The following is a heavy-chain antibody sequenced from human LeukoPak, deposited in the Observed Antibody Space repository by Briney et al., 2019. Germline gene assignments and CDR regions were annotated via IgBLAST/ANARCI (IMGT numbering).Heavy chain of an antibody. V-gene: IGHV1-69*05. J-gene: IGHJ6*03. CDR1: GGTFSSYA. D-gene: IGHD3-10*01. Sequence: SVTVSFKASGGTFSSYAISWVRQAPGQGLEWMGGIIPIFGTANYAQKFQGRVTITTDESTSTAYMELSSLRSEDTAVYYCARGVEDGSGSYYISGYYMDVWGKGTTVTVSS. CDR3: ARGVEDGSGSYYISGYYMDV. CDR2: IIPIFGTA.